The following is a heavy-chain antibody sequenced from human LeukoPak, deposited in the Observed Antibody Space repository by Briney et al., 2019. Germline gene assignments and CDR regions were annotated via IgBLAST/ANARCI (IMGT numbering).Heavy chain of an antibody. D-gene: IGHD5-18*01. J-gene: IGHJ6*02. Sequence: GGSLRLSCAASGFTFTKSYMSWVRQAPGKGLEWISYIGTRDTSIYYADSVRGQFTISRDNAENSLHLQMNSLRAEDTAVYYCARERSNSYDYDSYYGLDVWGQGTTVTVSS. CDR3: ARERSNSYDYDSYYGLDV. CDR1: GFTFTKSY. V-gene: IGHV3-11*01. CDR2: IGTRDTSI.